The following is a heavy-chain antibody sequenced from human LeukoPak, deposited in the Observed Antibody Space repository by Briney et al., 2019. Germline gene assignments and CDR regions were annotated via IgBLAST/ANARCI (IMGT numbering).Heavy chain of an antibody. CDR2: ICGSGGGT. J-gene: IGHJ4*02. V-gene: IGHV3-23*01. D-gene: IGHD3-22*01. Sequence: RGSLRLSCAASGFTSSNAAMSWGRQAPGERLEWVSAICGSGGGTYYAASVKGRFTIPRDNSKNTLYPKMNSLRAEDTAVYYCAKDRAYYSDDSGYPEAFDCWGQGTRVTVSS. CDR1: GFTSSNAA. CDR3: AKDRAYYSDDSGYPEAFDC.